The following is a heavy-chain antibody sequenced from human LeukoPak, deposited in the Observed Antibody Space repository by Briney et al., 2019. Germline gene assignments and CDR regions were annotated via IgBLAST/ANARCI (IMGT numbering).Heavy chain of an antibody. CDR3: ARESGYDGFDY. Sequence: SETLSLTCTVSGGSISSGGYYWSWIQQPPGKGLEWIGYIYHSGSTYYNPSLKSRVTISVDRSKNQFSLKLSPVTAADTAVYYCARESGYDGFDYWGQGTLVTVSS. D-gene: IGHD5-12*01. CDR2: IYHSGST. V-gene: IGHV4-30-2*01. J-gene: IGHJ4*02. CDR1: GGSISSGGYY.